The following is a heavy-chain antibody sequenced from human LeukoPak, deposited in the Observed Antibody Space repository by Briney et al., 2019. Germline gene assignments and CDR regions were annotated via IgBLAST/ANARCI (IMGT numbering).Heavy chain of an antibody. V-gene: IGHV4-34*01. CDR2: IKHSGST. J-gene: IGHJ4*02. CDR1: GGSFSGYY. Sequence: KPSETLSLTCAVYGGSFSGYYWSWIRQPPGKGLEWIGEIKHSGSTNYNPSLKSRVTISVDTSKNQFSLKLSSVTAADTAVYYCAARISTVTTYPFDYWGQGTLVTVSS. D-gene: IGHD4-17*01. CDR3: AARISTVTTYPFDY.